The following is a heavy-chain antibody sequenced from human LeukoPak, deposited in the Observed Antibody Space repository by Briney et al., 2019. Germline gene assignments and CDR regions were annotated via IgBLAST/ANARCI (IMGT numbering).Heavy chain of an antibody. V-gene: IGHV4-61*01. CDR1: GGSGSSPNSY. J-gene: IGHJ5*02. CDR2: VYYIGTT. D-gene: IGHD6-6*01. Sequence: SETLSLTCTVSGGSGSSPNSYWSWIRQPPGKGLEWIGNVYYIGTTTYSSSLKSRVTISVDTSKNQFSLELASVTAADTAVYYCARNTSSSPWFDPWGQGTLVTVSS. CDR3: ARNTSSSPWFDP.